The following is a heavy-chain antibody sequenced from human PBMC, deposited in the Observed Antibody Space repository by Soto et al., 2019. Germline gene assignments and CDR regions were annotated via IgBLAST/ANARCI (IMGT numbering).Heavy chain of an antibody. Sequence: ASETLSLTCTVSGGSISSGGYYWSWIRQHPGKGLEWIGYIYYSGSTYYNPSLKSRVTISVDTSKNQFSLRLSSVTATDTAVYYCARGVNYYDSSAQGWFDPWGQGTLVTVSS. CDR2: IYYSGST. D-gene: IGHD3-22*01. J-gene: IGHJ5*02. CDR1: GGSISSGGYY. V-gene: IGHV4-31*03. CDR3: ARGVNYYDSSAQGWFDP.